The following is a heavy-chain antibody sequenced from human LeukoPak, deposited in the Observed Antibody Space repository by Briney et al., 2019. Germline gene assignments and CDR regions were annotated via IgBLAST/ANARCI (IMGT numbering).Heavy chain of an antibody. V-gene: IGHV3-23*01. D-gene: IGHD3-22*01. CDR2: ISGSGGST. CDR1: GFTFSSYA. CDR3: ARDTPYYYDSSGSYFDY. Sequence: GGSLRLSCAASGFTFSSYAMSWVRQAPGKGLEWVSAISGSGGSTYYADSVKGRFTISRDNSKNTLYLQMNSLRAEDTAVYYCARDTPYYYDSSGSYFDYWGQGTLVTVSS. J-gene: IGHJ4*02.